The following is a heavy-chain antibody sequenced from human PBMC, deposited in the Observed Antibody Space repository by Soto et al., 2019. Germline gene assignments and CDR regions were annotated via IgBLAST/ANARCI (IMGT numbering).Heavy chain of an antibody. Sequence: GESLKISCKGSGYSFTSYWIGWVRPLPGKGLEWMGIIYPGDSDTRYSTSFKGQVTITADKSMSTAYLQWSSLKASDTAMYYCERTYFDFWSGYYVNYYGMDVWGQGTTVTVSS. J-gene: IGHJ6*02. CDR3: ERTYFDFWSGYYVNYYGMDV. CDR2: IYPGDSDT. V-gene: IGHV5-51*01. D-gene: IGHD3-3*01. CDR1: GYSFTSYW.